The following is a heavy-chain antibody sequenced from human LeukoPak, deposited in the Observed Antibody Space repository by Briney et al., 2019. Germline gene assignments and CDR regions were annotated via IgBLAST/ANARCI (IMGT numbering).Heavy chain of an antibody. CDR1: GGSNSSYS. D-gene: IGHD5/OR15-5a*01. CDR2: IYST. V-gene: IGHV4-4*07. J-gene: IGHJ4*02. Sequence: SETLSLTCTVSGGSNSSYSWSWIRQPAGKGLEWIGRIYSTNYNPSLKSRLTVSVDTSKNQFSLRLTSVTAADTAVYYCARHLSVPYYFDYWGQGTLVTVSS. CDR3: ARHLSVPYYFDY.